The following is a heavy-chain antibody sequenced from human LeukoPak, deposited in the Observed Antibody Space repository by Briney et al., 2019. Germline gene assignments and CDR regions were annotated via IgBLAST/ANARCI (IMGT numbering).Heavy chain of an antibody. Sequence: PSETLSLTCSVSGGSISSYYWNWIRQPPGKGLEWIGYIYYSGSTNYNPSLKSRVTISVDTSKNQFSLKLNSLTAADTAVYYCARGPSSSWYYSDYWGQGTLDTVSS. CDR1: GGSISSYY. CDR3: ARGPSSSWYYSDY. CDR2: IYYSGST. J-gene: IGHJ4*02. V-gene: IGHV4-59*01. D-gene: IGHD6-13*01.